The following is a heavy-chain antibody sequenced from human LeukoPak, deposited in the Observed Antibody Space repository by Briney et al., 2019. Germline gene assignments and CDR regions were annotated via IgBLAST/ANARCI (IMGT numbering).Heavy chain of an antibody. V-gene: IGHV1-18*01. D-gene: IGHD3-3*01. Sequence: ASVKVSCKASGYTFTSYGIGWVRQAPGQGLEWMGWISAYNGNTNYAQKLQGRVTMTTDTSTSTAYMELRSLRSDDTAVYYCARDPFWSGLYYYYYGMDVWGQGTTVTVSS. CDR1: GYTFTSYG. CDR3: ARDPFWSGLYYYYYGMDV. CDR2: ISAYNGNT. J-gene: IGHJ6*02.